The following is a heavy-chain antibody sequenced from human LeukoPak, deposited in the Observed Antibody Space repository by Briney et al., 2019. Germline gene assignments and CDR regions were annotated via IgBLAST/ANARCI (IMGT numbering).Heavy chain of an antibody. CDR1: GYTFTSYA. CDR3: ARDRVYYDSSGVGY. Sequence: ASVKVSCKASGYTFTSYAMHWVRQAPGQGLEWMGGIIPIFGTANYAQKFQGRVTITRDTSASTAYMELSSLRSEDTAVYYCARDRVYYDSSGVGYWGQGTLVTVSS. D-gene: IGHD3-22*01. V-gene: IGHV1-3*01. CDR2: IIPIFGTA. J-gene: IGHJ4*02.